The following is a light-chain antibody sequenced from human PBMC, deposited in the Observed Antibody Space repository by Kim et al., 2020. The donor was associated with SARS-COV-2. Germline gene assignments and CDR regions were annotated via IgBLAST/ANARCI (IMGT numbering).Light chain of an antibody. CDR3: AAWDDSLSGLHVV. J-gene: IGLJ2*01. CDR1: SSNIGSNY. Sequence: QSVLTQPPSASGTPGQRVTISCSGSSSNIGSNYVYWYQPLPGTAPKLLIYRNNQRPSGVPDRFSGSKSGTSASLAISGLRSEDEADYYCAAWDDSLSGLHVVFGGGTQLTVL. CDR2: RNN. V-gene: IGLV1-47*01.